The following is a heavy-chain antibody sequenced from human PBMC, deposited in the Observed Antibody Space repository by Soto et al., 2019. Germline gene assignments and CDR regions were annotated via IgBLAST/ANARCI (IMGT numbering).Heavy chain of an antibody. J-gene: IGHJ4*02. V-gene: IGHV1-69*13. Sequence: SVKVSCKASGGTFSSYAISWVRQAPGQGLEWMGGIIPIFGTANYAQKFQGRVTITADESTSTAYMELSSLRSEDTAVYYCARLEYYDSSGYYDYWGQGTLVTVSS. CDR1: GGTFSSYA. D-gene: IGHD3-22*01. CDR3: ARLEYYDSSGYYDY. CDR2: IIPIFGTA.